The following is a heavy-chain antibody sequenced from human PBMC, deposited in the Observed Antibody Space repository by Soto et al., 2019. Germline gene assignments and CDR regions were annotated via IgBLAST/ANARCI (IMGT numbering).Heavy chain of an antibody. J-gene: IGHJ4*02. CDR2: INHSGGT. D-gene: IGHD3-10*01. Sequence: ETLSLTCAVYGGSFNGYYWTWIRQPPGKGLEWIGEINHSGGTNYNPSLKSRVTVSVDTSKHQFSLKLTSATAADTALYFCARPVWFGNMGYFDSWGQGTLVTVSS. V-gene: IGHV4-34*01. CDR1: GGSFNGYY. CDR3: ARPVWFGNMGYFDS.